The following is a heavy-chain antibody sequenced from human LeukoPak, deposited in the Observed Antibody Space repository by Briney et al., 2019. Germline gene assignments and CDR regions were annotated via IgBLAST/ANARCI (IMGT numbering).Heavy chain of an antibody. V-gene: IGHV3-30-3*01. J-gene: IGHJ4*02. D-gene: IGHD3-16*01. CDR1: KFMFSAYN. CDR2: ISHDGNTG. CDR3: ARDFNWAFDY. Sequence: GGSLRLSCAASKFMFSAYNMHWVRQVPGKGLEWLAIISHDGNTGHYADSVKGRFTISGDNSKDTVDLQMNSLRADDTAVYYCARDFNWAFDYWGQGTLVTVSS.